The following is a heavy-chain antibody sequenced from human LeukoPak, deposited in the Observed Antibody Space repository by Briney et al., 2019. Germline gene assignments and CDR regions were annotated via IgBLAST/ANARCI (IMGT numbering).Heavy chain of an antibody. CDR1: GYTFTSYD. CDR3: ARVIAVAGTALRY. Sequence: ASVKVSCKASGYTFTSYDINWVRQATGQGPEWMGWMNPNSGNTGYAQKFQGRVTMTRNTSISTAYMELSSLRSEDTAVYYCARVIAVAGTALRYWGQGTLVTVSS. D-gene: IGHD6-19*01. CDR2: MNPNSGNT. J-gene: IGHJ4*02. V-gene: IGHV1-8*01.